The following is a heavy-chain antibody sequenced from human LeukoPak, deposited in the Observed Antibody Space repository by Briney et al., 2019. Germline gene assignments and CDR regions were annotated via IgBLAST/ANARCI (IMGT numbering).Heavy chain of an antibody. J-gene: IGHJ5*02. V-gene: IGHV1-2*02. CDR2: IYPKSGGT. CDR1: GYTFADYY. Sequence: ASVKVSCKTSGYTFADYYIHWVRQPPGQGLEWMGWIYPKSGGTNSAQKFQGRVTMTRDTSISTAYMELSRLRFDDTAVYYCARVSTSGYRDWLDPWGQGTLVTVSS. CDR3: ARVSTSGYRDWLDP. D-gene: IGHD3-9*01.